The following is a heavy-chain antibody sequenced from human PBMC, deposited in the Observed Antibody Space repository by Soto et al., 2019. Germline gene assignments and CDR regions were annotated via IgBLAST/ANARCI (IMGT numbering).Heavy chain of an antibody. CDR1: GFTFDDYA. Sequence: DVQLEECGGALVQPGRSLRLSCAASGFTFDDYAMHWVRQVLGKGLEWVSSISWNSGNIGYADSVKGRFTTSRDNAKNSLYLQMNSLRPEDTALYYCVRSKGGYSYGTPFDYWGQGTLVTVSS. J-gene: IGHJ4*02. D-gene: IGHD5-18*01. CDR3: VRSKGGYSYGTPFDY. CDR2: ISWNSGNI. V-gene: IGHV3-9*01.